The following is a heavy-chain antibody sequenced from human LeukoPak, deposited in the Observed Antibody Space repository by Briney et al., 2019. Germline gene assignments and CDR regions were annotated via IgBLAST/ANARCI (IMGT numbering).Heavy chain of an antibody. CDR2: IYYSGST. J-gene: IGHJ6*03. CDR1: GGSISSSSYY. D-gene: IGHD3-22*01. CDR3: ASEDTDSSGYLFYYYYYYYMDV. Sequence: SETLSLTCTVSGGSISSSSYYWGWTRQPPGKGLEWIGSIYYSGSTYYNPSLKSRVPISVDTSKNQFSLKLSSVTAADTAVYYCASEDTDSSGYLFYYYYYYYMDVWGKGTTVTVSS. V-gene: IGHV4-39*07.